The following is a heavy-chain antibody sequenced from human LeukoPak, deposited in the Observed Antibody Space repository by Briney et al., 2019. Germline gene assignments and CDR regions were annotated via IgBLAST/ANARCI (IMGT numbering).Heavy chain of an antibody. CDR2: IYHSGST. J-gene: IGHJ4*02. V-gene: IGHV4-4*02. CDR1: GDSISSSDW. D-gene: IGHD3-16*02. CDR3: ARGPYYDYVWGSYRRAPPLDY. Sequence: SETLSLTCAVSGDSISSSDWWSWVRQPPGKGLEWIGEIYHSGSTNYNPSLKSRVTISVDKSKNQFSLKLTSVTAADTAVYYCARGPYYDYVWGSYRRAPPLDYWGQGTLVTVSS.